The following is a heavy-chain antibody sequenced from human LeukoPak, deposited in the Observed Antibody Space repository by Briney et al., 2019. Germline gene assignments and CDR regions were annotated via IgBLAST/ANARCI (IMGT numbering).Heavy chain of an antibody. D-gene: IGHD3-22*01. J-gene: IGHJ4*02. CDR2: ISGSGGST. Sequence: GGSLRLSCTVSGITLSNYGMSWVRQAPGKGLEWVAGISGSGGSTNYAASVKGRFTISRDNPKNTLYLQMNSLRAEDTAVYFCAKRGVVIRVILVGFHKEAYYFDSWGQGALVTVSS. CDR3: AKRGVVIRVILVGFHKEAYYFDS. CDR1: GITLSNYG. V-gene: IGHV3-23*01.